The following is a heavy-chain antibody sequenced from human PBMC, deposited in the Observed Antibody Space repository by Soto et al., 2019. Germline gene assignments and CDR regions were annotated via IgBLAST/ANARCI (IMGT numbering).Heavy chain of an antibody. D-gene: IGHD4-17*01. V-gene: IGHV2-5*02. CDR3: AHTDTVTTPGRWFDP. CDR1: GFSLNNNGVG. J-gene: IGHJ5*02. CDR2: IYWDDDR. Sequence: QITLKESGPTLVKPTQTLTLTCSFSGFSLNNNGVGVGWIRQPPGKALEWLAVIYWDDDRRYSPSLKNRLTITKDTSIIQVVLTMTNMDPMDTATYFCAHTDTVTTPGRWFDPWGQGTPVTVSS.